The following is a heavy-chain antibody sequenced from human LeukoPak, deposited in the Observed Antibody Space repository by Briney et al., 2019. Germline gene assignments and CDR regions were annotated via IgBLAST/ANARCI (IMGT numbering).Heavy chain of an antibody. CDR3: EGSRDACEI. CDR2: IKQDGSEK. J-gene: IGHJ3*02. Sequence: GGCLSLSCAASGFTFSSYWMSWVRQAPGRGREWVANIKQDGSEKYYVDSVKGRFTISRDNAKNSLYLQMNSLRAEDTAVYYCEGSRDACEIWGQGTRVTVSS. D-gene: IGHD6-13*01. CDR1: GFTFSSYW. V-gene: IGHV3-7*01.